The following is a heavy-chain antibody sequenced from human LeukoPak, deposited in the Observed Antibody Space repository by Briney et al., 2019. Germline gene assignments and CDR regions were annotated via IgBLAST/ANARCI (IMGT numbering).Heavy chain of an antibody. J-gene: IGHJ4*02. CDR3: ARGEWDSSGYYYFDY. Sequence: GASVKVSCKASGYTFTAYYMHWVRQAPGQGLDWMGRINPNSGGTNYAQKFQGRVTMTRDTSISTAYMELSRLRSDDTAVYYCARGEWDSSGYYYFDYWGQGTLVTVSS. CDR1: GYTFTAYY. D-gene: IGHD3-22*01. CDR2: INPNSGGT. V-gene: IGHV1-2*06.